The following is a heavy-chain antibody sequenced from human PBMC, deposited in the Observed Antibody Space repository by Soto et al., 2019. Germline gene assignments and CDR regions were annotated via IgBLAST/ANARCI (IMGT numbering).Heavy chain of an antibody. Sequence: GGSLRLSCTASGFTFSSYAMSWVRQAPGKGLEWVSAISGSGGSTYYADSVKGRFTISRDNSKNTLYLQMNSLRAEDTAVYYCAKDSSGYSYGYYYYYGMDVWGRGTTVTVSS. CDR3: AKDSSGYSYGYYYYYGMDV. V-gene: IGHV3-23*01. CDR1: GFTFSSYA. J-gene: IGHJ6*02. CDR2: ISGSGGST. D-gene: IGHD5-18*01.